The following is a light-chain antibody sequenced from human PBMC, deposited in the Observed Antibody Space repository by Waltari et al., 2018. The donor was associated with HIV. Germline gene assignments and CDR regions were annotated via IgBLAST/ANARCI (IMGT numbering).Light chain of an antibody. Sequence: DIQMTQSPSSLSASVGDRVTITCQASQHIVTNLNWFQQKPGKAPKLLIYDVSKLETGVPSRFTGGGSGATFTFTITSLRPEDIATYYCLQYDDLPLTFGGGTKVELK. CDR2: DVS. CDR1: QHIVTN. CDR3: LQYDDLPLT. J-gene: IGKJ4*01. V-gene: IGKV1-33*01.